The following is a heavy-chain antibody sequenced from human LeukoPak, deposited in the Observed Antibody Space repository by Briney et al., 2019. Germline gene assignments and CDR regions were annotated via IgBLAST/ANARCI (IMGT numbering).Heavy chain of an antibody. D-gene: IGHD3-22*01. CDR1: GFTFSSYA. CDR3: ARKLYYYDTSPAGWFDP. V-gene: IGHV3-30-3*01. CDR2: ISYDGSNK. Sequence: GRSLRLSCAASGFTFSSYAMHWVRQAPGKGLEWVAVISYDGSNKYYADSVKGRFTISRDDAKNSLYLQLNGLRAEDTAVYHCARKLYYYDTSPAGWFDPWGQGTLVTVS. J-gene: IGHJ5*02.